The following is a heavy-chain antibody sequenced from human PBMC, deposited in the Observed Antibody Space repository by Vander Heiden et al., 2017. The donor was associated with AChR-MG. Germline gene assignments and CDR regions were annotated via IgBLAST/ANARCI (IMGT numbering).Heavy chain of an antibody. CDR3: ARHLYGSGSYSRVDY. CDR2: IYYSGST. V-gene: IGHV4-39*01. Sequence: QLQLQESGPGLVKPSETLSLTCTVSGGSISSSSYYWGWIRQPPGKGLEWIGSIYYSGSTYYNPSLKSRVTISVDTSKNQFSLKLSSVTAADTAVYYCARHLYGSGSYSRVDYWGQGTLVTVSS. J-gene: IGHJ4*02. D-gene: IGHD3-10*01. CDR1: GGSISSSSYY.